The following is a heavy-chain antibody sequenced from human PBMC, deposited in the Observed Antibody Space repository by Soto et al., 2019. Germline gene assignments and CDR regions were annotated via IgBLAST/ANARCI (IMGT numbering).Heavy chain of an antibody. J-gene: IGHJ6*02. CDR3: ARATTVTTSYYGMDV. Sequence: ASVKVSCKASGYTFTGYYMHWVRQAPGQGLEWMGWINPNSGGTNYAQKFQGWVTMTRDTSISTAYMELSRLRSDDTAVYYCARATTVTTSYYGMDVWGQGTTVTVSS. CDR1: GYTFTGYY. D-gene: IGHD4-4*01. CDR2: INPNSGGT. V-gene: IGHV1-2*04.